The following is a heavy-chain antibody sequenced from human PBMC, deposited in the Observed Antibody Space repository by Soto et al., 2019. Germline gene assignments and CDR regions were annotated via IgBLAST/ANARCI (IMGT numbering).Heavy chain of an antibody. CDR2: ISSSSYNI. D-gene: IGHD6-13*01. V-gene: IGHV3-21*01. CDR3: ATGGSSWAAFEY. J-gene: IGHJ4*02. CDR1: GFTFSSYS. Sequence: PGGSLRLSCAASGFTFSSYSMNWVRQAPGEGLEWVSYISSSSYNIYYADSVKGRFTISRDNAKNSLYLQMNSLRAEDTAVYYCATGGSSWAAFEYWGQG.